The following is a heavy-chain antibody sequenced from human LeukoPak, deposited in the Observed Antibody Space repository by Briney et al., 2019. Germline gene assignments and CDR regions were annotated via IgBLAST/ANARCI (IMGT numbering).Heavy chain of an antibody. CDR1: GLTFSSHW. J-gene: IGHJ4*02. CDR3: ARGRGYSYGHGFDY. V-gene: IGHV3-74*01. Sequence: GGSLRLSCAASGLTFSSHWMHWVRQAPGKGLVWVSRITNDGSSTTYADSVKGRFTISRDNAKNSLYLQMNSLRAEDTAVYYCARGRGYSYGHGFDYWGQGTLVTVSS. D-gene: IGHD5-18*01. CDR2: ITNDGSST.